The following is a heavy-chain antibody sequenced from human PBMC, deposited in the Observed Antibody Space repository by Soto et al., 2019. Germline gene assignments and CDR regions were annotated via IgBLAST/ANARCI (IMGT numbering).Heavy chain of an antibody. Sequence: PSLKCTVYGCSTSSGGYYWSWIRQHPGKGLEVIGYTYYSRRTSYTPSLKRRVTISVDTSKNQFSLKLSSVTAADTAVYYFARDSPTLHGYFVGMDAWGQGPTVT. CDR1: GCSTSSGGYY. V-gene: IGHV4-31*03. CDR3: ARDSPTLHGYFVGMDA. CDR2: TYYSRRT. J-gene: IGHJ6*02. D-gene: IGHD5-12*01.